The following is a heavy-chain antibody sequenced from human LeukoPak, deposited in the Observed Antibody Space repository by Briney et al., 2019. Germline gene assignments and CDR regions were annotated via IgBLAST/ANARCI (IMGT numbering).Heavy chain of an antibody. Sequence: SQTLSLTCTVSGDSISSDISYWSWIRQPAGKELEWIGRVYASGSTNYNPSLKSRVTISVDTSKNQFSLNLSSVTAADTAMYYCARDLLGYCSSTSCQTREYYYYYYMDVWGKGTTVTISS. CDR3: ARDLLGYCSSTSCQTREYYYYYYMDV. D-gene: IGHD2-2*01. J-gene: IGHJ6*03. CDR1: GDSISSDISY. CDR2: VYASGST. V-gene: IGHV4-61*02.